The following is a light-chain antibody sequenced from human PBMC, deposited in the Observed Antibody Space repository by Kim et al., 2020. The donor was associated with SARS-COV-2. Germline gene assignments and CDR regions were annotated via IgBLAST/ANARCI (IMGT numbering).Light chain of an antibody. J-gene: IGKJ4*02. CDR3: QQYDNLPLT. CDR1: KDISNY. Sequence: DIQMTQSPSSLSASVGDRVTITCQASKDISNYLNWYQQKPGKAPKLLIYDASNLETGVPSRFSGSGSGTDFTFTISSLQPEDITTYECQQYDNLPLTFGGGTKFDIK. V-gene: IGKV1-33*01. CDR2: DAS.